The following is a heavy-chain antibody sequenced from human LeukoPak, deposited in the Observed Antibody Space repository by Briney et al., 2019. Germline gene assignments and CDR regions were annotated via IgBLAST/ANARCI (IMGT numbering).Heavy chain of an antibody. V-gene: IGHV3-48*04. CDR2: ISSSSSTI. J-gene: IGHJ4*02. CDR3: ARMFPRYYDFWSGYYYYFDY. Sequence: GGSLRLSCAASGFTFSSYSMNWVRQAPGKGLEWVSYISSSSSTIYYADSVKGRLTISRDNAKNSLYLRMNSLRAEDTAVYYCARMFPRYYDFWSGYYYYFDYWGQGTLVTVSS. CDR1: GFTFSSYS. D-gene: IGHD3-3*01.